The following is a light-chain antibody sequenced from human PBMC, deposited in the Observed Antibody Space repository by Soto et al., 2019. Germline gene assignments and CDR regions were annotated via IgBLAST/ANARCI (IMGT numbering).Light chain of an antibody. Sequence: IQLTQSPSSLSASVGDRVTISCRASQSINSWLAWYQQKPGKAPNLLIHEASSLESGVPSRFSGSGSGTEFTLTISSLHPDDFATYYCQQDNRYPITFGQGTRLEIK. V-gene: IGKV1-5*01. CDR2: EAS. CDR3: QQDNRYPIT. J-gene: IGKJ5*01. CDR1: QSINSW.